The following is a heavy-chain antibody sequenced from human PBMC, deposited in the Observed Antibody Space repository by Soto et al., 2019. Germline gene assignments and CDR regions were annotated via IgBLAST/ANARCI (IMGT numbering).Heavy chain of an antibody. J-gene: IGHJ6*02. V-gene: IGHV3-33*01. CDR3: ARERQLVKSYYYYYGMDV. CDR1: GFTFSSYG. Sequence: GGALRLSCAASGFTFSSYGMPWVRQAPGKGLEWVAVIWYDGSNKYYADSVKGRFTISRDNSKSTLYLQMNSLRAEDTAVYYCARERQLVKSYYYYYGMDVWGQGTTVTVSS. CDR2: IWYDGSNK. D-gene: IGHD6-6*01.